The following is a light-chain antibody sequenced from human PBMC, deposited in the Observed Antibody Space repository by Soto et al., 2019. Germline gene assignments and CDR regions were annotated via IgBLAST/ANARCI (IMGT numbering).Light chain of an antibody. CDR3: QQYDNLPLT. CDR1: QDIDDY. J-gene: IGKJ4*01. Sequence: DIQMTQSPTSLSASVGDRVTITCQASQDIDDYLNWYQQKPGKAPKLLIYDASNLETGVPSRFSGSGSGTEFTFSISNLQPEDLGTYYCQQYDNLPLTFGGGTKVEL. V-gene: IGKV1-33*01. CDR2: DAS.